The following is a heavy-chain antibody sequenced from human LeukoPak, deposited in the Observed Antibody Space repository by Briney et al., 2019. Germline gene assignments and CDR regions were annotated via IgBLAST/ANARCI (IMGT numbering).Heavy chain of an antibody. CDR3: ARINTILGVLNWFDP. J-gene: IGHJ5*02. D-gene: IGHD3-3*01. CDR2: IYSSGST. Sequence: SETLSLTCTVSGGSIRSYYWNWIRQPPGKGLEWIGYIYSSGSTNYNPSLKSRVTISGDTSKSQFSLKVRSVTAADTAVYSRARINTILGVLNWFDPWGQGTLVTVSS. V-gene: IGHV4-4*09. CDR1: GGSIRSYY.